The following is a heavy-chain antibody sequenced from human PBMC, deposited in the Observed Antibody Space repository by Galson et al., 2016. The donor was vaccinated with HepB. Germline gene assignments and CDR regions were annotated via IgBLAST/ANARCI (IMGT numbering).Heavy chain of an antibody. CDR3: AKDGVGTIADWFDA. D-gene: IGHD1-26*01. V-gene: IGHV3-23*01. Sequence: SLRLSCAASGFTFSSYVMSWVRQAPGKGLEWVSGISGSGGGAVYSDSVKGRFTISRDNSRNTLFLQMKSLRVDDTALYYCAKDGVGTIADWFDAWGQGTLVTVSS. J-gene: IGHJ5*02. CDR2: ISGSGGGA. CDR1: GFTFSSYV.